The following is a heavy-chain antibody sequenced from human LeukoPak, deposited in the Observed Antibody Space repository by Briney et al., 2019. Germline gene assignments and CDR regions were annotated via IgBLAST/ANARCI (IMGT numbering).Heavy chain of an antibody. CDR3: ARVVVRGLSQPLDY. CDR1: GGSISSGDYY. CDR2: IYYSGST. D-gene: IGHD3-10*01. V-gene: IGHV4-30-4*01. J-gene: IGHJ4*02. Sequence: SETLSLTCTVSGGSISSGDYYWGWIRQPPGKGLEWIGYIYYSGSTYYNPSLKSRVTISVDTSKNQFSLKLSSVTAADTAVYYCARVVVRGLSQPLDYWGQGTLVTVSS.